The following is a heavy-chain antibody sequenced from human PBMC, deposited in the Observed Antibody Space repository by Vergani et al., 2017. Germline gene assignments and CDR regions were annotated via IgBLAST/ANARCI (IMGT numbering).Heavy chain of an antibody. V-gene: IGHV3-23*01. CDR3: EKERVDGSGWYVTLAYVDY. J-gene: IGHJ4*02. Sequence: EVQLLESGGGLVQPGGSLRLSCAASGFTFSSYAMSWVRQAPGKGLEWVSAISGRGGSTYYADSVKGRFTISRDNSKNTMYLQKNSLRAEDTAVYYCEKERVDGSGWYVTLAYVDYWGQGTLVTVSS. CDR1: GFTFSSYA. D-gene: IGHD6-19*01. CDR2: ISGRGGST.